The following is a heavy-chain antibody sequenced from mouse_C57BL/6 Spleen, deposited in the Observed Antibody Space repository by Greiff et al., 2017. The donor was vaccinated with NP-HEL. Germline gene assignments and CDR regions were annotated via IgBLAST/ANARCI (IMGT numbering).Heavy chain of an antibody. CDR3: ARNGLITTVVEDYAMDY. CDR1: GFSLTSYG. V-gene: IGHV2-2*01. Sequence: QVQLQQSGPGLVQPSQSLSITCTVSGFSLTSYGVHWVRQSPGKGLAWLGVIWSGGSTDYNAAFISRLSISKDNSKSQVFFKMNSLQADDTAIYYCARNGLITTVVEDYAMDYWGQGTSVTVSS. CDR2: IWSGGST. D-gene: IGHD1-1*01. J-gene: IGHJ4*01.